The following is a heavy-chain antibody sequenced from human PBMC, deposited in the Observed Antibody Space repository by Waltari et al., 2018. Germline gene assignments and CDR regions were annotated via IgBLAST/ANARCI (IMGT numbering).Heavy chain of an antibody. Sequence: QVQLQQWGAGLLKPSETLSLTCAVYGGSFSGYYRSGIRPPPGTGLGWIGEINHSGSTNYNPAPKSRVTISVDTSKNQFSLKLSSVTAADTAGYYCATDHDYGDVTQAFDIWGQGTMVTVSS. V-gene: IGHV4-34*01. J-gene: IGHJ3*02. CDR3: ATDHDYGDVTQAFDI. CDR2: INHSGST. CDR1: GGSFSGYY. D-gene: IGHD4-17*01.